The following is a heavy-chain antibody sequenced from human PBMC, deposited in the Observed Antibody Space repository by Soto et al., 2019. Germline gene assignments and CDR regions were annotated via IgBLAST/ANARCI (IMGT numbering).Heavy chain of an antibody. CDR1: GFTFSSYG. D-gene: IGHD5-18*01. CDR3: ARNVDTAMAGVDY. CDR2: IWYDGSNK. Sequence: GGSLRLSCAASGFTFSSYGMHWVRQAPGKGLEWVAVIWYDGSNKYYADSVKGRFTISRDNSKNTLYLQMNSLRAEDTAVYCCARNVDTAMAGVDYWGQGTLVTVSS. V-gene: IGHV3-33*01. J-gene: IGHJ4*02.